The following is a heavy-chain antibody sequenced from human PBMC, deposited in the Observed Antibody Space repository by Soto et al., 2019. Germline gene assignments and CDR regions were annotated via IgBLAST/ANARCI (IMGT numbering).Heavy chain of an antibody. D-gene: IGHD3-3*01. Sequence: SETLSLTCVVSDGSISTYDWWTWVRQPPGKGLEWIGKMFHSGGADYSPSLKSRVTISADSSKNHFSLRLTAVTAADTAVYYCATGNVDSMLEYWGQGTLVTVSS. CDR2: MFHSGGA. CDR3: ATGNVDSMLEY. J-gene: IGHJ4*02. CDR1: DGSISTYDW. V-gene: IGHV4-4*02.